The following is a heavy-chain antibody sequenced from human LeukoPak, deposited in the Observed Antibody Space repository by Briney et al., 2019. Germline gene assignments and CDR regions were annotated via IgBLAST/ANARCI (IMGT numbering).Heavy chain of an antibody. CDR3: AGRTSWYYGFDV. V-gene: IGHV3-13*01. D-gene: IGHD1-1*01. Sequence: SGGSLRLSCAASGFIFSRNDMHWVRQRTGKGLEWVSGIGTAGDTNYAGSVKGRFTISRETGKNSLYLQMRSLRAEDTAVYYCAGRTSWYYGFDVWGQGTTVTVSS. CDR1: GFIFSRND. J-gene: IGHJ6*02. CDR2: IGTAGDT.